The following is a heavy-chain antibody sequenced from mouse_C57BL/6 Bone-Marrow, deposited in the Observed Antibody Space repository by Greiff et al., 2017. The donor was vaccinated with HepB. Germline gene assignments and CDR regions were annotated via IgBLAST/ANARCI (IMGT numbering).Heavy chain of an antibody. CDR3: ATYGSSQYYFDY. D-gene: IGHD1-1*01. J-gene: IGHJ2*01. V-gene: IGHV1-22*01. CDR2: INPNNGGT. Sequence: EVQLVESGPELVKPGASVKMSCKASGYTFTDYNMHWVKQSHGKSLEWIGYINPNNGGTSYNQKFKGKATLTVNKSSSTAYMELRSLTSEDSAVYYCATYGSSQYYFDYWGQGTTLTVSS. CDR1: GYTFTDYN.